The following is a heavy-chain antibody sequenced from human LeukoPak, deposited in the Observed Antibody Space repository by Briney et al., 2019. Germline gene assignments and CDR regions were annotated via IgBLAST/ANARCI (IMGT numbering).Heavy chain of an antibody. Sequence: PSETLSLTCTVSGGSISSGGYYWSWIRQHPGKGLEWIGYIYYRGSTYYNPSPKSRVTISVDTSKNQFSLKLSSVTAADTAVYYCARDVGYSYGYPYYFDYWGQGTLVTVSS. CDR1: GGSISSGGYY. CDR2: IYYRGST. CDR3: ARDVGYSYGYPYYFDY. V-gene: IGHV4-31*03. J-gene: IGHJ4*02. D-gene: IGHD5-18*01.